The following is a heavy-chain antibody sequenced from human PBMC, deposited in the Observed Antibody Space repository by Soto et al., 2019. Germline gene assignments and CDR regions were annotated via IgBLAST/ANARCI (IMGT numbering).Heavy chain of an antibody. D-gene: IGHD1-26*01. CDR2: ISGSGGST. CDR1: GLTFKSYA. J-gene: IGHJ4*02. CDR3: AKGQYSGVAGGLDY. Sequence: GGSLRLSCAASGLTFKSYAMSWVRQAPGKGLEWVSGISGSGGSTDYADSVKGRFTISRDNSKNTLYLQMNSLRVEDTALYYCAKGQYSGVAGGLDYWGQGTLVTVS. V-gene: IGHV3-23*01.